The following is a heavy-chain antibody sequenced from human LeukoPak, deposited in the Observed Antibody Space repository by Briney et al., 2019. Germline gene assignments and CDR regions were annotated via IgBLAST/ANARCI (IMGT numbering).Heavy chain of an antibody. CDR1: GGSISSSSYY. D-gene: IGHD5-24*01. Sequence: PSETLPLTCTVSGGSISSSSYYWGWIRQPPGKGLEWIGSIYYSGSTYYNPSLKSRVTISVDTSKNQFSLKLSSVTAADTAVYYCASLGRRDGYNYNYWGQGTLVTVSS. V-gene: IGHV4-39*01. J-gene: IGHJ4*02. CDR2: IYYSGST. CDR3: ASLGRRDGYNYNY.